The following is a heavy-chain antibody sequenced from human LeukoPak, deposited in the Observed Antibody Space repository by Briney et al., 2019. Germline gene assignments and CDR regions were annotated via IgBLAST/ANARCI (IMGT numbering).Heavy chain of an antibody. V-gene: IGHV3-66*02. Sequence: PGRSLRLSCAASGFSVSDNYINWVRQAPGKGLEWVSIIYSDGMTYYGDSVKGRFTISRDNSKNTLYLQMNSLRTEDTAVYYCARDSPINFSRAFDVWGHGTMVTVSS. D-gene: IGHD5-24*01. CDR1: GFSVSDNY. J-gene: IGHJ3*01. CDR3: ARDSPINFSRAFDV. CDR2: IYSDGMT.